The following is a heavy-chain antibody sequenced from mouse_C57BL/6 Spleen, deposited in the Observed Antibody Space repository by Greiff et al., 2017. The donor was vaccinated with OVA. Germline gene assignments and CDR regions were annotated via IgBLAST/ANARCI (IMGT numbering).Heavy chain of an antibody. CDR3: AREAYGSSYGYFDV. V-gene: IGHV5-6*01. CDR2: ISSGGSYT. CDR1: GFTFSSYG. Sequence: EVNVVESGGDLVKPGGSLKLSCAASGFTFSSYGMSWVRQTPDKRLEWVATISSGGSYTYYPDSVKGRFTISRDNAKNTLYLQMSSLKSEDTAMYYCAREAYGSSYGYFDVWGTGTTVTVSS. D-gene: IGHD1-1*01. J-gene: IGHJ1*03.